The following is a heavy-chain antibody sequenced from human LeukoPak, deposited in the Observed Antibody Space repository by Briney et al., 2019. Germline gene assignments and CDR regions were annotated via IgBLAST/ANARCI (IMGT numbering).Heavy chain of an antibody. Sequence: SETLSLTCTVSGGSISSSSYYWGWIRQPPGKGLEWIGSIYYSGSTYYNPSLKSRVTISVDTSKNQFSLKLSSVTAADTAVYYCAIPMTGYSSGWFQWGQGTPVTVSS. V-gene: IGHV4-39*01. CDR1: GGSISSSSYY. J-gene: IGHJ4*02. D-gene: IGHD6-19*01. CDR3: AIPMTGYSSGWFQ. CDR2: IYYSGST.